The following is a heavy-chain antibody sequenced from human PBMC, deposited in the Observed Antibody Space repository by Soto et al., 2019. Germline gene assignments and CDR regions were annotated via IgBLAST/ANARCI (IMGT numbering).Heavy chain of an antibody. Sequence: PSETLSLTCAVYGGSFSGYYWSWIRQPPGKGLEWIGEINHSGSTNYNPSLKSRVTISVDTSKNQFSLKLSSVTAADTAVYYCARDYYYYRMDVWGQGTKVTVSS. CDR1: GGSFSGYY. J-gene: IGHJ6*02. CDR2: INHSGST. CDR3: ARDYYYYRMDV. V-gene: IGHV4-34*01.